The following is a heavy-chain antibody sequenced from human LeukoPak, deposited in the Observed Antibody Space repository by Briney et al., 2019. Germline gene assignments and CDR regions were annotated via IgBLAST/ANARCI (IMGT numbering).Heavy chain of an antibody. CDR3: ARVDVDSSTDAFDI. V-gene: IGHV1-2*02. D-gene: IGHD6-13*01. CDR2: INPNSGGT. CDR1: GYTFTGYY. Sequence: EASVKVSCKASGYTFTGYYMHWVRQAPGQGLEWMGWINPNSGGTNYAQKFQGRVTMTRDTSISTAYMELSRLRSDDTAVYYCARVDVDSSTDAFDIWGQGTMVTVSS. J-gene: IGHJ3*02.